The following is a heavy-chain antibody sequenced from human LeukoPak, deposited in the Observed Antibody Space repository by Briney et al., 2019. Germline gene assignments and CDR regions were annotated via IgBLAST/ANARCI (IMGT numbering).Heavy chain of an antibody. D-gene: IGHD3-22*01. CDR2: ISWNSGSI. CDR3: AKTPDYYDSSGSYFDY. J-gene: IGHJ4*02. CDR1: GFTFDDYA. V-gene: IGHV3-9*01. Sequence: GGSLRLSCAASGFTFDDYAMHWVRQAPGKGLEWVSGISWNSGSIGYADSVKGRFTISRDNAKNSLYLQMNSLRAEDTALYYCAKTPDYYDSSGSYFDYRGQGTLVTVSS.